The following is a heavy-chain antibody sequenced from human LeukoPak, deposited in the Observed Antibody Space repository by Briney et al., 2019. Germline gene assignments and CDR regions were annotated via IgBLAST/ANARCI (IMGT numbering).Heavy chain of an antibody. CDR2: IYYSGST. D-gene: IGHD3-16*01. CDR3: ARTFGYYYMDV. V-gene: IGHV4-59*01. CDR1: GGSISSYY. J-gene: IGHJ6*03. Sequence: SETLSLTCTVSGGSISSYYWSWIRQPPGKGLEWIGYIYYSGSTNYNPSLKSRVTISVDTSKNQFSLKLSSVTAADTAVYYCARTFGYYYMDVWGKGTTVTVSS.